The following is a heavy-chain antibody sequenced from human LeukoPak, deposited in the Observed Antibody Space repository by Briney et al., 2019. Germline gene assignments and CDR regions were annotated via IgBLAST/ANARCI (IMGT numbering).Heavy chain of an antibody. CDR3: ARTGYSSGWYPFDY. CDR1: GYTFTAYY. J-gene: IGHJ4*02. D-gene: IGHD6-19*01. V-gene: IGHV1-2*02. CDR2: INPNSGGT. Sequence: GASVKVSCKASGYTFTAYYIHWVRQAPGQGLEWMGWINPNSGGTNYAQKFQGRVTMTRDTSISTAYMELSRLRSDDTAVYYCARTGYSSGWYPFDYWGQGTLVTVSS.